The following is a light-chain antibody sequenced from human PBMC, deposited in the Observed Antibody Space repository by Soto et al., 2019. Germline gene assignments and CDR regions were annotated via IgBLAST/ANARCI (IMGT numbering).Light chain of an antibody. J-gene: IGLJ1*01. CDR3: SAWDASLNGYV. CDR1: SSNIGSKT. CDR2: SNY. V-gene: IGLV1-44*01. Sequence: QSVLTQPPSASGTPGQRVTISCSGSSSNIGSKTVNWYQQLPGTAPKLLIYSNYQRPSGVPDRFFGSKSGTSASLAISGLQSEDEADYYCSAWDASLNGYVFGTGTKVTVL.